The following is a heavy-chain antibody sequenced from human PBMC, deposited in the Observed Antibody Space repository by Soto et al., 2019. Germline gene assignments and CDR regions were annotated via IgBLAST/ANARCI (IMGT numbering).Heavy chain of an antibody. CDR1: GYSFPTYW. J-gene: IGHJ4*02. CDR3: ARAFSTSFFDY. V-gene: IGHV5-51*01. Sequence: PGESLKISCKVSGYSFPTYWIGWVRQMPGKGLEWMGIIHPGDSDTRYSPSFQGQVTISADKSISTAYLQWSSLKASDTAIYYCARAFSTSFFDYWAQGTLVTVSS. CDR2: IHPGDSDT. D-gene: IGHD2-2*01.